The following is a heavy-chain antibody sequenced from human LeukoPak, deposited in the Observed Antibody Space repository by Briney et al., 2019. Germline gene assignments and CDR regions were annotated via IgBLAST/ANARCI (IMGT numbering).Heavy chain of an antibody. CDR2: INPHSGDT. Sequence: GASVKVSCKASGYTFTGYYIHWVRQAPGQGLEWMGWINPHSGDTNFAQKFQGRVTMTRDTSISTVYMELSRLRSDDTAVYYCLIPAVVATTSGTAFDIWGQGTMVTVSS. CDR3: LIPAVVATTSGTAFDI. J-gene: IGHJ3*02. CDR1: GYTFTGYY. D-gene: IGHD2-15*01. V-gene: IGHV1-2*02.